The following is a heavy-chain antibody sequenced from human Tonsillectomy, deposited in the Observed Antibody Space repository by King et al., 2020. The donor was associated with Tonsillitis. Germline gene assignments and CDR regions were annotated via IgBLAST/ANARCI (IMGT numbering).Heavy chain of an antibody. CDR2: IIPIVCAA. Sequence: VQLVQSGAEVKKPGSSVKVSCQASGGTFTSHAISWVRQAPGQGLAWMGRIIPIVCAANYAQRFQGRVTITADKSTSTAYMELSSLRSEDTAVYYCATGRSSSGWYLDYWGQGSLVTVSS. D-gene: IGHD6-19*01. V-gene: IGHV1-69*04. CDR3: ATGRSSSGWYLDY. CDR1: GGTFTSHA. J-gene: IGHJ4*02.